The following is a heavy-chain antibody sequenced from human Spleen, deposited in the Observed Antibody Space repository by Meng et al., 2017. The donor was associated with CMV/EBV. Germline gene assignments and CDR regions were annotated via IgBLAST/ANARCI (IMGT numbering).Heavy chain of an antibody. CDR2: ISGSGGST. J-gene: IGHJ5*02. CDR1: GFTFSSYA. D-gene: IGHD3/OR15-3a*01. CDR3: AKEFYNVDFWINWFDP. V-gene: IGHV3-23*01. Sequence: GGSLRLSSAASGFTFSSYAMSWVRQAPGKGLEWVSAISGSGGSTYYADSVKGRFTISRDNSKNTLYLQMNSLRAEETAVYYCAKEFYNVDFWINWFDPWGQGTLVTVSS.